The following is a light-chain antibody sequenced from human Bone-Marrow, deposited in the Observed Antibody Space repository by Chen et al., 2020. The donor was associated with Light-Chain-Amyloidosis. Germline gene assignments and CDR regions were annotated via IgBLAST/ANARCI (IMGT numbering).Light chain of an antibody. CDR3: QSYQGSSQGV. Sequence: FILTQPHPVSESPGTTVIISCPRSSGSIATNYVQWYQQRPGSSPTTVIDEDDQRPSGVPDRFSGSIDRSSNSASLTISGLKTEDEADYYCQSYQGSSQGVFGGGTKLTVL. CDR2: EDD. CDR1: SGSIATNY. J-gene: IGLJ3*02. V-gene: IGLV6-57*01.